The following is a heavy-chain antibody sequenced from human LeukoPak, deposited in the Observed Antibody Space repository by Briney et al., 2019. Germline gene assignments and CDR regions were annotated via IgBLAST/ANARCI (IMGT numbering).Heavy chain of an antibody. CDR3: ASTAAGDYFDY. CDR2: ISTSSGYI. Sequence: GGSLRLSCAASRFNFNSFVMGWVRQPPGKGLEWVSSISTSSGYIFYADSLKGRVTISRDNAKNTLYLQMNSLRAEDTAVYYCASTAAGDYFDYWGQETLVTVSS. J-gene: IGHJ4*02. V-gene: IGHV3-21*01. D-gene: IGHD6-13*01. CDR1: RFNFNSFV.